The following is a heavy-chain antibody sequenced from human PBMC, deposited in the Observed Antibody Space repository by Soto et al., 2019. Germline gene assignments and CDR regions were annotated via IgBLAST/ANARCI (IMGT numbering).Heavy chain of an antibody. Sequence: TLSLTCTVSGGSVSSGSYYWSWIRQPPGKGLEWIGYIYYSGSTNYNPSLKSRVTISVDTSKNQFSLKLSSVTAADTAVYYCARAPKGYYYDSSGYPSDWGQGTMVTVSS. V-gene: IGHV4-61*01. CDR1: GGSVSSGSYY. CDR3: ARAPKGYYYDSSGYPSD. CDR2: IYYSGST. D-gene: IGHD3-22*01. J-gene: IGHJ3*01.